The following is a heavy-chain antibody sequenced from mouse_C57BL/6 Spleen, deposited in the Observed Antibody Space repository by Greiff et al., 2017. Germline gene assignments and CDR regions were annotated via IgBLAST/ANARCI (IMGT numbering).Heavy chain of an antibody. CDR3: ARGGWYFDV. CDR1: GYAFSSSW. J-gene: IGHJ1*03. V-gene: IGHV1-82*01. Sequence: VQLQQSGPELVKPGASVKISCKASGYAFSSSWMNWVKQRPGKGLEWIGRIYPGDGDTNYNGKLKGKATLTADKSSSTAYMQLSSLTSEDSAVYFCARGGWYFDVWGTGTTVTVSS. CDR2: IYPGDGDT.